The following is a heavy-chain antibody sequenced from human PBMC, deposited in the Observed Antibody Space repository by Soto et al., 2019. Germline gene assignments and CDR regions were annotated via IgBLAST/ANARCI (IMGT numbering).Heavy chain of an antibody. J-gene: IGHJ4*02. CDR2: ISGSGGST. D-gene: IGHD5-12*01. Sequence: PGGSMRLCWAAAGCTISSYGRSWVRKDTGKGLEWVSAISGSGGSTYYADSVKGRFTISRDNSKNTLYLQMNSLRAEDTAVYYCAKDLSTDSIVAIDYWGQGTLVTVSS. CDR1: GCTISSYG. CDR3: AKDLSTDSIVAIDY. V-gene: IGHV3-23*01.